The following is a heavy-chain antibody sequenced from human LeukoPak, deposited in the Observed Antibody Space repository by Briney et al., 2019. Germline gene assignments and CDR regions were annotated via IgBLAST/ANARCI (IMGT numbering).Heavy chain of an antibody. J-gene: IGHJ4*02. D-gene: IGHD3-10*01. CDR3: ARPQNYYGSGSYYFPRGVPFDY. V-gene: IGHV3-66*04. CDR2: LYSDGTT. Sequence: RPGGSLRLSCAASGFTVSNNYMGWVRQAPGKGLEWVSLLYSDGTTYYADSVKDRFTISRDSFQNTLYLQMNRLRAEDTAVYYCARPQNYYGSGSYYFPRGVPFDYWGQGTLVTVSS. CDR1: GFTVSNNY.